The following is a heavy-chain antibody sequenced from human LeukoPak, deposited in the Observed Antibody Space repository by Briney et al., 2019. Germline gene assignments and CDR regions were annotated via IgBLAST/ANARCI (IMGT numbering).Heavy chain of an antibody. CDR3: RSTTGVTAVLSDV. CDR1: GGSISSYY. J-gene: IGHJ3*01. CDR2: IYYSGST. D-gene: IGHD2-21*02. Sequence: SETLSLTCTVSGGSISSYYWSWIRQPPGKGLEWIGYIYYSGSTNYNPSLKSRVTISVDTSKNQFSLKLTSVTAADTAVYYCRSTTGVTAVLSDVWGQGTMVTVSS. V-gene: IGHV4-59*12.